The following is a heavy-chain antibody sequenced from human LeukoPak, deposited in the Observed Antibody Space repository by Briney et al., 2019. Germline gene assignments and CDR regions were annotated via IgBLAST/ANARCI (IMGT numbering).Heavy chain of an antibody. D-gene: IGHD1-26*01. Sequence: PGGSLRLSCAASGFTFSSYGMHWVRQAPGKGLEWVAVISYDGSNKYYADSVKGRFTISRDNSKNTLYLQMNSLRAEDTAVYYCAKASIVGATTAIDYWGQGTLVTVSS. J-gene: IGHJ4*02. CDR3: AKASIVGATTAIDY. CDR2: ISYDGSNK. CDR1: GFTFSSYG. V-gene: IGHV3-30*18.